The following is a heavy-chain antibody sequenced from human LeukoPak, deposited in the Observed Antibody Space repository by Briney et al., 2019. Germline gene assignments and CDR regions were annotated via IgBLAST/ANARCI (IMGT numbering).Heavy chain of an antibody. CDR3: AKGLVPAAIRVVDY. D-gene: IGHD2-2*01. CDR2: ISASGGSA. Sequence: GGSLRLSCAASGFTFSSYSMNWVRQAPGKGLEWVSAISASGGSAYYADSVKGRFTISRDNSQNTLYLQVNSLRAEDTAVYYCAKGLVPAAIRVVDYWGQGTLVTVSS. V-gene: IGHV3-23*01. CDR1: GFTFSSYS. J-gene: IGHJ4*02.